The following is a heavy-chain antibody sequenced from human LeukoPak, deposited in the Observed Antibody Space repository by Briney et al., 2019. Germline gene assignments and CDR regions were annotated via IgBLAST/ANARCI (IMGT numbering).Heavy chain of an antibody. CDR3: ARNTIRYCSSTSCSRDYMDV. CDR1: GYTFTSYG. CDR2: ISAYNGNT. Sequence: ASVKVSCKASGYTFTSYGISWVRQAPGQGLEWMGWISAYNGNTNYAQKLQGRVTMTTDTSTSTAYMELRSLRSDDTAVYYCARNTIRYCSSTSCSRDYMDVWGKGTTVTISS. V-gene: IGHV1-18*01. D-gene: IGHD2-2*01. J-gene: IGHJ6*03.